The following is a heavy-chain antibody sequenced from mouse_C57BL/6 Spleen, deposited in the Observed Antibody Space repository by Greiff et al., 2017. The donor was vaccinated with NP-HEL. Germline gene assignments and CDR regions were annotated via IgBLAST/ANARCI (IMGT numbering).Heavy chain of an antibody. Sequence: DVMLVESGEGLVKPGGSLKLSCAASGFTFSSYAMSWVRQTPEKRLEWVAYISSGGDYIYYADTVKGRFTISRDNARNTLYLQMSSLKSEDTAMYYCTRPDDYDVGAMDYWGQGTSVTVSS. V-gene: IGHV5-9-1*02. D-gene: IGHD2-4*01. J-gene: IGHJ4*01. CDR2: ISSGGDYI. CDR3: TRPDDYDVGAMDY. CDR1: GFTFSSYA.